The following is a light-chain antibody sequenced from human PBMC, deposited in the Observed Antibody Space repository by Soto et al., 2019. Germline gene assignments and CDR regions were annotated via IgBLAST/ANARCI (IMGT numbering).Light chain of an antibody. V-gene: IGKV1-5*03. CDR3: QHYNTFPRT. CDR1: QSISGW. J-gene: IGKJ2*02. CDR2: KAS. Sequence: DIQMTQSPSTLSASVGDRVTITCRASQSISGWLAWYQQKPGKAPKLLIYKASTLKSGVPSRFSGSGSGTEFTLTISSLQPVDFATYYCQHYNTFPRTFGQGTKLEIK.